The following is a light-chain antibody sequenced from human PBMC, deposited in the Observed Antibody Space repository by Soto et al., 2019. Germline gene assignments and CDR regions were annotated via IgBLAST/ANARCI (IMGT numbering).Light chain of an antibody. J-gene: IGLJ1*01. V-gene: IGLV2-14*01. Sequence: VLTQPASVSGSPGQSITISCTGTSSDVGGYNYVSWYQQHPGKAPKLIIYEVSDRPSGVSNRFSGSKSGNTASLTISRLQTEDEADYYCSSYTASSTLEVFGTGTKVTVL. CDR3: SSYTASSTLEV. CDR2: EVS. CDR1: SSDVGGYNY.